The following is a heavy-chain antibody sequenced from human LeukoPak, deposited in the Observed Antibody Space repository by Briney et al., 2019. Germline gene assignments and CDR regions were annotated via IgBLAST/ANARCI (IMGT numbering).Heavy chain of an antibody. J-gene: IGHJ5*02. D-gene: IGHD5-18*01. CDR1: GDSISTYH. CDR2: LYNGGLT. Sequence: SETLSLTCTVSGDSISTYHWSWVRQSPEKGLEWIGYLYNGGLTSYNPSLKSRVTISVDTSKAQFSLNLYSVTAADTAVYFCARDRRYSYGAYFDPWRQGIPVTVSS. V-gene: IGHV4-59*01. CDR3: ARDRRYSYGAYFDP.